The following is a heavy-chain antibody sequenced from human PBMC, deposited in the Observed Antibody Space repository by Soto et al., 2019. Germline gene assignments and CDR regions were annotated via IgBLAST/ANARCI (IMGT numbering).Heavy chain of an antibody. J-gene: IGHJ4*02. CDR2: INAGYGNT. CDR1: GYTFTSYA. D-gene: IGHD1-26*01. Sequence: ASVKVSCKASGYTFTSYALHWVRQAPGQRLEWMGWINAGYGNTEYSQRFQGRVTITRDTSASTAYMELSSLRSEDTAVYYCARSLVGYFDSWGQGTLVTVSS. CDR3: ARSLVGYFDS. V-gene: IGHV1-3*01.